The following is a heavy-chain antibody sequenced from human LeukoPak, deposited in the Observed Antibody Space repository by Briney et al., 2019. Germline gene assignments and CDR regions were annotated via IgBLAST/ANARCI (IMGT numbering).Heavy chain of an antibody. J-gene: IGHJ4*02. Sequence: SETLSLTCTVSGGSITSVSYYWAWVRQPPGEGLEWIGSTHHSGSTYYNPSLKSRVTISVDTSKNQFSLKLSSVTAADTAVYYCARVRGYVWSFDYWGQGTLVTVSS. CDR3: ARVRGYVWSFDY. CDR1: GGSITSVSYY. V-gene: IGHV4-39*07. D-gene: IGHD6-13*01. CDR2: THHSGST.